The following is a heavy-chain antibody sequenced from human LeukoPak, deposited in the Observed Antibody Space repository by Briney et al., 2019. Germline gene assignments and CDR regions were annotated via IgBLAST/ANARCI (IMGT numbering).Heavy chain of an antibody. V-gene: IGHV3-21*01. D-gene: IGHD3-10*01. CDR2: ISSSSSYI. CDR3: ARDRLYGSGSYYYFDY. Sequence: PGGPLRLSCAASGFTFSSYSMNWVRQAPGKGLEWVSSISSSSSYIYYADSVKGRFTISRDNAKNSLYLQMNSLRAEDTAVYYCARDRLYGSGSYYYFDYWGQGTLVTVSS. J-gene: IGHJ4*02. CDR1: GFTFSSYS.